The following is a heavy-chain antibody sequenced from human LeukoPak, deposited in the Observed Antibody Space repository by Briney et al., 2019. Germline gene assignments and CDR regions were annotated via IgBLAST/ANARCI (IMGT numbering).Heavy chain of an antibody. V-gene: IGHV4-30-4*01. Sequence: PSQTLSLTCTVSGGSISSGDYYWSWIRQPPGKGLEWIGYIYYSGSTYYNPSLKSRVTISVGTSKNQFSLKLSSVTAADTAVYYCASGLGFGELSPNWFDPWGQGTLVTVSS. CDR2: IYYSGST. J-gene: IGHJ5*02. CDR3: ASGLGFGELSPNWFDP. D-gene: IGHD3-10*01. CDR1: GGSISSGDYY.